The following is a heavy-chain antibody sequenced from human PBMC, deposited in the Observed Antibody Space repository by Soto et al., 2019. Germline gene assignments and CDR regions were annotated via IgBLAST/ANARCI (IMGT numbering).Heavy chain of an antibody. V-gene: IGHV3-30-3*01. D-gene: IGHD6-19*01. CDR2: ISYDGSNK. Sequence: QVQLVESGGGVVQPGRSLRLSCAASGFTFSSYAMHWVRQAPGKGLEWVAVISYDGSNKYYADSVKGRFTISRDNSKNTLYLQMNSLRAEDTAVYYCARDGISSIAVAGIDAFDIWGQGTMVTVSS. CDR1: GFTFSSYA. CDR3: ARDGISSIAVAGIDAFDI. J-gene: IGHJ3*02.